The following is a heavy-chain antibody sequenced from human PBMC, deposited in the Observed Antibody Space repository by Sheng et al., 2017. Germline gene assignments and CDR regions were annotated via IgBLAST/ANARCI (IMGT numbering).Heavy chain of an antibody. D-gene: IGHD5-12*01. CDR1: GGTFSSYA. V-gene: IGHV1-69*05. Sequence: QVQLVQSGAEVKKPGSSVKVSCKASGGTFSSYAISWVRQAPGQGLEWMGGIIPIFGTANYAQKFQGRVTITTDESTSTAYMELSSLRSEDTAVYYCARDRGYSGYDRGPYYYYYMDVWGKGTTVTVSS. CDR2: IIPIFGTA. CDR3: ARDRGYSGYDRGPYYYYYMDV. J-gene: IGHJ6*03.